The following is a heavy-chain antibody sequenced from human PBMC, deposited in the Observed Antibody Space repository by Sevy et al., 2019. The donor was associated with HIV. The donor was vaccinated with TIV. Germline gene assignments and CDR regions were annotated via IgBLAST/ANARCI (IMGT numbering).Heavy chain of an antibody. CDR3: ARDRGPYCSGSSCYASYYYGMDV. D-gene: IGHD2-15*01. CDR2: INPNSGGT. CDR1: GYTFTGYY. V-gene: IGHV1-2*06. J-gene: IGHJ6*02. Sequence: ASVKVSCKASGYTFTGYYMHWVRQAPGQGLEWMGRINPNSGGTNYAQKFQGRVTMTRDTSISTAYMELSRLRSDDTAVYYCARDRGPYCSGSSCYASYYYGMDVWGQGTTVTVSS.